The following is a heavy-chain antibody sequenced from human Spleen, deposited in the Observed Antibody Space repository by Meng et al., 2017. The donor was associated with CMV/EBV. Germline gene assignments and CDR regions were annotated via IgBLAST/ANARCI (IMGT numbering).Heavy chain of an antibody. CDR2: IRYDGSNK. V-gene: IGHV3-30*02. J-gene: IGHJ3*02. D-gene: IGHD3-16*01. CDR3: ARVGVLAYAMRGAFDI. CDR1: GFTFSSYG. Sequence: GGSLRLSCAASGFTFSSYGMHWVRQAPGMGLEWVAFIRYDGSNKYYADSVKGRLTISRDNSKNMLYLQMNSLRVEDTAVYYCARVGVLAYAMRGAFDIWGQGTVVTVSS.